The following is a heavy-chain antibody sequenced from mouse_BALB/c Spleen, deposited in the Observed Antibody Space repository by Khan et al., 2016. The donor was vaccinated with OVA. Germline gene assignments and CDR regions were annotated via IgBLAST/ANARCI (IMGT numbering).Heavy chain of an antibody. CDR1: GFTFTSYG. V-gene: IGHV5-17*02. CDR3: ATSYFYGYYFDY. D-gene: IGHD1-1*01. Sequence: EVELVESGGGLVQSGGSRKLSCAASGFTFTSYGMHWIRQAPEKGLEWVAYISSDSNTTYYADTVKGRFTISRDNPKNNLFLQMTSLRSGDTAMYFCATSYFYGYYFDYWGQGTTLTVSS. CDR2: ISSDSNTT. J-gene: IGHJ2*01.